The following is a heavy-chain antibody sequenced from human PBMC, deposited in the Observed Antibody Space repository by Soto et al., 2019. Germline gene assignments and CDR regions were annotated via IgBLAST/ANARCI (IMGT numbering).Heavy chain of an antibody. J-gene: IGHJ5*02. D-gene: IGHD6-19*01. CDR1: GFSLRTSGVG. CDR3: AKSGSSGWYGWFDP. CDR2: IYWNDDK. V-gene: IGHV2-5*01. Sequence: SGPTLVNPTQTLTLTCIFSGFSLRTSGVGVGWIRQPPGKALEWLGFIYWNDDKRYSPSLKSRLTITKDTSKSQVVLTMTNMDPVDTATYYCAKSGSSGWYGWFDPWGQGTLVTVSS.